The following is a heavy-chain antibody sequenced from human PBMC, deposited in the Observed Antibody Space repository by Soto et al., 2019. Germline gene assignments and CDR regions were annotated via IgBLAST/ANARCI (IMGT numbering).Heavy chain of an antibody. J-gene: IGHJ5*02. D-gene: IGHD6-19*01. CDR1: GFSLRTSGVG. CDR3: AKSGSSGWYGWFDP. CDR2: IYWNDDK. V-gene: IGHV2-5*01. Sequence: SGPTLVNPTQTLTLTCIFSGFSLRTSGVGVGWIRQPPGKALEWLGFIYWNDDKRYSPSLKSRLTITKDTSKSQVVLTMTNMDPVDTATYYCAKSGSSGWYGWFDPWGQGTLVTVSS.